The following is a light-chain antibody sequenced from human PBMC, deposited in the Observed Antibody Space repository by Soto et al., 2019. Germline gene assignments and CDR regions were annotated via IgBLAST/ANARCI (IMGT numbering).Light chain of an antibody. CDR3: QQCSNWPWS. V-gene: IGKV3-11*01. CDR2: DAS. Sequence: EMVLTPSPGTLSLSPGDRATLSCSSSQSVSNDYVAWVQQKPGQAPRLLIYDASSRATGIPARFSGTGSGTDFTLTISSLEPEDFAVYYCQQCSNWPWSFGQGTKVDIK. J-gene: IGKJ1*01. CDR1: QSVSND.